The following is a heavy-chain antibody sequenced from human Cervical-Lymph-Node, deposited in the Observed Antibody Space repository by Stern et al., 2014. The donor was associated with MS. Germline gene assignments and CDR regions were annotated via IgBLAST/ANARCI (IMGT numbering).Heavy chain of an antibody. J-gene: IGHJ5*02. CDR1: GGTFSSYT. D-gene: IGHD2-21*02. CDR3: ASFVVVTAAFDP. Sequence: VQLVESGAEVKKPGSSVKVSCKASGGTFSSYTISWGRQAPGQGLEWMGRIIPILGIANYAQKFQGRVTITADKSTSTAYMELSSLRSEDTAVYYCASFVVVTAAFDPWGQGTLVTVSS. CDR2: IIPILGIA. V-gene: IGHV1-69*09.